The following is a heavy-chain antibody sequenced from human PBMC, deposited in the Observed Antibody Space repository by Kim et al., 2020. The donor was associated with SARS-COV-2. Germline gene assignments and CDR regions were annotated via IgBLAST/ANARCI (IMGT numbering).Heavy chain of an antibody. V-gene: IGHV4-38-2*02. CDR3: ARDPLYCSSTSCHSLGEFDY. Sequence: SETLSLTCTVSGYSISSGYYWGWIRQPPGKGLEWIGSIYHSGSTYYNPSLKSRVTISVDTSKNQFSLKLSSVTAADTAVYYCARDPLYCSSTSCHSLGEFDYWGQGTLVTVSS. CDR1: GYSISSGYY. D-gene: IGHD2-2*01. CDR2: IYHSGST. J-gene: IGHJ4*02.